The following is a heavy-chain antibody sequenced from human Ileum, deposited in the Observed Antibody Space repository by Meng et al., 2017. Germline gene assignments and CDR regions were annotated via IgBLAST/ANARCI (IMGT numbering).Heavy chain of an antibody. CDR2: IYPGDTGT. J-gene: IGHJ5*02. CDR1: GYSFTSYW. V-gene: IGHV5-51*01. Sequence: GESLKISCKGSGYSFTSYWIGWVRQMPGKGLEWMGIIYPGDTGTSYSQSFQGQVTISADKSISTAYLQWSSLKASDTAIYYCARGQQLARSWSFNPWGQGTLVTVSS. CDR3: ARGQQLARSWSFNP. D-gene: IGHD6-13*01.